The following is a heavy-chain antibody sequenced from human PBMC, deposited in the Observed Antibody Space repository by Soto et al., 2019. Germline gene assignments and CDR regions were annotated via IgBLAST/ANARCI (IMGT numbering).Heavy chain of an antibody. J-gene: IGHJ2*01. Sequence: QVQLVQSGAEVKKPGSSVKVSCKASGGTFSSYAISWVRQAPGQGLEWMGGIIPIFGTANYAQKFQGRVTITADKSTSTAYMELSSLRSEDTAVYYCARGVLYYYDSSGYAKRDWYFDLWCRGTLVTVSS. CDR2: IIPIFGTA. CDR1: GGTFSSYA. V-gene: IGHV1-69*06. D-gene: IGHD3-22*01. CDR3: ARGVLYYYDSSGYAKRDWYFDL.